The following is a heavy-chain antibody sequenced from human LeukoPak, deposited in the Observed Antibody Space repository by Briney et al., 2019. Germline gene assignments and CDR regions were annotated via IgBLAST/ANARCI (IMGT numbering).Heavy chain of an antibody. CDR1: GGSISSGSYY. CDR3: ARVTGYMIEDYFDY. Sequence: PSQTLSLTCTVSGGSISSGSYYWGWIRQPPGKGLEWIGSIYHSGSTYYNPSLKSRVTISVDTSKNQFSLRLSSVTAADTAVYYCARVTGYMIEDYFDYWGQGTLVTVSS. CDR2: IYHSGST. J-gene: IGHJ4*02. V-gene: IGHV4-39*07. D-gene: IGHD3-22*01.